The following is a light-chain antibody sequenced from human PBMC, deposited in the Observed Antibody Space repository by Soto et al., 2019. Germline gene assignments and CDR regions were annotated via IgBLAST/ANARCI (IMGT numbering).Light chain of an antibody. Sequence: EIVLTQSPGTLSLSPGERATLSCRASQSVSSSHLAWYQQKPGQAPRLLIYGASSRATGIPDRFSGSGSGTDLTLTISRLEPEDFAVYYCQQYGSSPLAFGPGTKVDIK. V-gene: IGKV3-20*01. CDR2: GAS. J-gene: IGKJ3*01. CDR3: QQYGSSPLA. CDR1: QSVSSSH.